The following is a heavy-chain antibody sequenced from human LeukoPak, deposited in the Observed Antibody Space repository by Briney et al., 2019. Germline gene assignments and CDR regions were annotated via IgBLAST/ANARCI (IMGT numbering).Heavy chain of an antibody. D-gene: IGHD1-26*01. V-gene: IGHV4-4*09. CDR3: ARRGVGAGGWFDP. CDR2: IYTSGST. J-gene: IGHJ5*02. CDR1: GGSISSYY. Sequence: SETLSLTCTVSGGSISSYYWSWIRQPPGKGLEWIGYIYTSGSTNYNPSLKSRVTISVDTSKNQFSLKLSSVTAADTAVYYCARRGVGAGGWFDPWGQGTLVTVSS.